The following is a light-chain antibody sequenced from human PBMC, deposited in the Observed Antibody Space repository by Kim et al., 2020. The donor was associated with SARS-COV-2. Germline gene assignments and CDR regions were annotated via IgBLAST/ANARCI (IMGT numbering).Light chain of an antibody. CDR2: DVS. CDR3: LLYYSGPRV. V-gene: IGLV7-46*01. J-gene: IGLJ3*02. Sequence: PGGTVTLTCASSTVDVTSCHFPYWVQQKPGQAPTTLIYDVSNKHSWTPARFSGSLLGGKAALTLSGAQPEDEAEYYCLLYYSGPRVFGGGTQLTVL. CDR1: TVDVTSCHF.